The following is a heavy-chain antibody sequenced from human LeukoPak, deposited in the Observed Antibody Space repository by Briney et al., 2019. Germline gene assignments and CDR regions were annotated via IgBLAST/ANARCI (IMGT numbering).Heavy chain of an antibody. V-gene: IGHV3-66*01. CDR3: ARAVTYSSGNAFDI. J-gene: IGHJ3*02. CDR1: GGSISSNSYY. CDR2: IYSGGST. D-gene: IGHD6-19*01. Sequence: PSETLSLTCTVSGGSISSNSYYWGWHRQPPGQGLEWVSVIYSGGSTYYADTVKGRLTIYRYNSKNTLYLQMNSLRAEDTAVYYCARAVTYSSGNAFDIWLQATMVSVCS.